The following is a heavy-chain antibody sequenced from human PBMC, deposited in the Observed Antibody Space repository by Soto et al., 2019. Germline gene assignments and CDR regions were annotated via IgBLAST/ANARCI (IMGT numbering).Heavy chain of an antibody. CDR3: ARHLSYDFWSGYSNMLHFDY. CDR1: GGSLSSSSYY. CDR2: IYYSGST. V-gene: IGHV4-39*01. D-gene: IGHD3-3*01. J-gene: IGHJ4*02. Sequence: LSLTCTVSGGSLSSSSYYWGWIRQPPGKGLEWIGSIYYSGSTYYNPSLKSRVTISVDTSKNQFSLKLSSVTAADTAVYYCARHLSYDFWSGYSNMLHFDYWGQGTLVTVSS.